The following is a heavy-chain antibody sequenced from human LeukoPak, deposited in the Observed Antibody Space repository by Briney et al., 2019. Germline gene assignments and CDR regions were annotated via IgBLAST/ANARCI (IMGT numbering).Heavy chain of an antibody. J-gene: IGHJ4*02. D-gene: IGHD6-19*01. CDR1: GGSFSGYY. CDR2: INHSGST. Sequence: SETLSLTCAVYGGSFSGYYRSWIRQPPGKGLEWIGEINHSGSTNYNPSLKSRVTISVDTSKNQFSLKLSSVTAADTAVYYCARGSGWHFDYWGQGTLVTVSS. CDR3: ARGSGWHFDY. V-gene: IGHV4-34*01.